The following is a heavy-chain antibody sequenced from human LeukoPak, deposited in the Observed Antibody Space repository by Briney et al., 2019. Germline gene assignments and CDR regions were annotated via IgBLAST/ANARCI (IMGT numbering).Heavy chain of an antibody. CDR3: ARDGSGGGGYFDY. J-gene: IGHJ4*02. CDR1: GYTFTSYG. D-gene: IGHD6-19*01. V-gene: IGHV1-18*01. CDR2: IGTHNGNT. Sequence: ASVKVSCKTSGYTFTSYGVSWVRQAPGQGLEWMGWIGTHNGNTNYAQKFQGRVIMTTDTSTSTAYMELMSLRSDDTAVFYCARDGSGGGGYFDYWGQGTLVIVSS.